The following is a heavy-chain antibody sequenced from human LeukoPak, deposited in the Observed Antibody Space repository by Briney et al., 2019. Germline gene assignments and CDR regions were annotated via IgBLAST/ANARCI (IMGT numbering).Heavy chain of an antibody. CDR3: ARVPITIFGVVTEERFDY. V-gene: IGHV3-23*01. Sequence: GGSLRLSCAASGFTFSSYAMSWVRQAPGKGLEWVSAISGSGGSTYYADSVKGRFTISRDNSKNTLYLQMNSLRAEDTAVYYCARVPITIFGVVTEERFDYWGQGTLVTVSS. CDR2: ISGSGGST. D-gene: IGHD3-3*01. CDR1: GFTFSSYA. J-gene: IGHJ4*02.